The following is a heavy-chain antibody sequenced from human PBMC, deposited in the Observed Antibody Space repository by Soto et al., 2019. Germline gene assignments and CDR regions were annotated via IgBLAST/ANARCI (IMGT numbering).Heavy chain of an antibody. D-gene: IGHD6-19*01. CDR3: TTCSGWYISFDY. CDR2: IKSKTDGGTT. Sequence: KPGGSLRLSCAASGFTFSNAWMSWVRQAPGKGLEWVGRIKSKTDGGTTDYAAPVKGRFTISRDDAKNTLYLQMNSLKTEDTAVYYCTTCSGWYISFDYRGQGTLVTVSS. CDR1: GFTFSNAW. J-gene: IGHJ4*02. V-gene: IGHV3-15*01.